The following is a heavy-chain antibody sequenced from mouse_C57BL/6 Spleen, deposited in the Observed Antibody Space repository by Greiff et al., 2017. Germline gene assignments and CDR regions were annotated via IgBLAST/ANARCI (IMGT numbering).Heavy chain of an antibody. CDR2: IHPNSGST. V-gene: IGHV1-64*01. CDR3: ARGGGSSYFDY. Sequence: QVQLKQPGAELVKPGASVKLSCKASGYTFTSYWMHWVKQRPGQGLEWIGMIHPNSGSTNYNEKFKSKATLTVDKSSSTAYMQLSSLTSEDSAVYYCARGGGSSYFDYWGQGTTLTVSS. J-gene: IGHJ2*01. CDR1: GYTFTSYW. D-gene: IGHD1-1*01.